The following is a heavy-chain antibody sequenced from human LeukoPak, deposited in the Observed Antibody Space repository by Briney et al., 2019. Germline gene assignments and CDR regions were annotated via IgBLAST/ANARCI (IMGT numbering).Heavy chain of an antibody. CDR2: IYTSGST. Sequence: SQTLSLTCTVSGASISSGNYYWSWIRQPAGRGLEWIGRIYTSGSTNCNPSLKSRLTISVDTSNNQFSLELSSVTAADTAVYYCARVKGSFFHHNWFDPWGQGTLVTVSS. CDR3: ARVKGSFFHHNWFDP. V-gene: IGHV4-61*02. J-gene: IGHJ5*02. CDR1: GASISSGNYY. D-gene: IGHD3-10*01.